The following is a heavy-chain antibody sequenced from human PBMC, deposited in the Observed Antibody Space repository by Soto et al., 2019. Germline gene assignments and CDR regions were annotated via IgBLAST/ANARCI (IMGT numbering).Heavy chain of an antibody. Sequence: QVLLVQSEADVPKPGASVKVSCKTSGYTFTECDINWVRQAPGHGLEWMGWMNNNTGNTGYAQKFQGRVTMTRDTSISTAYMELRRLRAEDTAVYYCARVVRFFGGHAGYWGQGTLVTVSS. V-gene: IGHV1-8*01. CDR2: MNNNTGNT. CDR3: ARVVRFFGGHAGY. CDR1: GYTFTECD. J-gene: IGHJ4*02. D-gene: IGHD3-3*01.